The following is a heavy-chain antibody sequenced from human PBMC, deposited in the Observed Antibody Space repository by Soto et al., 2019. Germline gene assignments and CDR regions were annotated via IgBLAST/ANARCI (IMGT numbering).Heavy chain of an antibody. CDR3: ARESYDYVWGSYRHDAFDI. CDR2: IYTSGST. Sequence: SETLSLTCTVSGGSISSYYWSWIRQPAGKGLEWIGRIYTSGSTNYNPSLKSRVTMSVDTSKNQFSLKLSSVTAADTAVYYCARESYDYVWGSYRHDAFDIWGQGTMVTVSS. CDR1: GGSISSYY. V-gene: IGHV4-4*07. D-gene: IGHD3-16*02. J-gene: IGHJ3*02.